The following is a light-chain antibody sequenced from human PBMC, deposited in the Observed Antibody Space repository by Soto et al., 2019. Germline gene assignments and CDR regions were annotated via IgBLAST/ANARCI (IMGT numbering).Light chain of an antibody. Sequence: DIQMTQSPSSLSASVGDRVTITCQASQDISNYLNWYQQEPGKAPKLLIYDASNLETGVPSRFSGSGSGTDFTFTISSLQPEDIATYYCQQYDNLPPYTFGQGTKVDI. CDR1: QDISNY. CDR3: QQYDNLPPYT. V-gene: IGKV1-33*01. J-gene: IGKJ2*01. CDR2: DAS.